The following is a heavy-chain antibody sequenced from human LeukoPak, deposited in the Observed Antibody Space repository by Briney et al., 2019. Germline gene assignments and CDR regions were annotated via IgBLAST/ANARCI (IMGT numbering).Heavy chain of an antibody. CDR2: ISGSGGST. Sequence: GGSLRLSCAASGFTFSSYAMSWVRQAPGKGLEWVSAISGSGGSTYYADSVKGRFTISRDNSKNTLYLQLNSLRAEDTAVYYCAKGGRDTGPLGYFDYWGQGTLVTVSS. CDR3: AKGGRDTGPLGYFDY. J-gene: IGHJ4*02. V-gene: IGHV3-23*01. D-gene: IGHD3-10*01. CDR1: GFTFSSYA.